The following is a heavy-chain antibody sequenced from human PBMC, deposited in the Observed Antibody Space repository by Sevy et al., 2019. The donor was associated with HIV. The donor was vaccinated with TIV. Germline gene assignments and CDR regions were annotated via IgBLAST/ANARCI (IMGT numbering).Heavy chain of an antibody. CDR2: MNPNNGNT. Sequence: ASVKVSCKAAGYSFTNFDINWVRQATGQGLEWMGWMNPNNGNTHYAQKFQGRVTMTRSSSANTAYMELRSRTSEDTAIYYCARARLDYEFWSGSYFSRAPWGYKYYAMDVWGQGTTVTVSS. J-gene: IGHJ6*02. D-gene: IGHD3-3*01. CDR1: GYSFTNFD. V-gene: IGHV1-8*01. CDR3: ARARLDYEFWSGSYFSRAPWGYKYYAMDV.